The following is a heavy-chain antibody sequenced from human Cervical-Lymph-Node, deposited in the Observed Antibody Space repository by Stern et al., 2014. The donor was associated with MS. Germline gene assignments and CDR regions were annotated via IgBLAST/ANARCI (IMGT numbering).Heavy chain of an antibody. V-gene: IGHV5-51*01. CDR3: ARDYGDYAFDY. J-gene: IGHJ4*02. CDR1: GYSFTANW. D-gene: IGHD4-17*01. CDR2: IYPGESDT. Sequence: EMQLVESGAEVKKPGESLKISCKGSGYSFTANWIAWVRQMPGKGLEWMGLIYPGESDTRYSPSFQGQFTISADKSISTAYLQWSSLKASDTAMYYCARDYGDYAFDYWGQGTLVTVSS.